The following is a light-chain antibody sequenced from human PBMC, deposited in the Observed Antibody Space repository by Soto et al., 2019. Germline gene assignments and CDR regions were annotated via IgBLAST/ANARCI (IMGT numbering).Light chain of an antibody. CDR1: QDIKYD. Sequence: DIQMTQSPSAMSASVGDRVTINCRASQDIKYDLAWFQQKPGKVPKRLIYSASSLQSGVPSRFSGSGSGTKFTLTISGLQPEDSATYYCLQHNSYPLTSGGGTKVEIK. CDR2: SAS. J-gene: IGKJ4*01. V-gene: IGKV1-17*03. CDR3: LQHNSYPLT.